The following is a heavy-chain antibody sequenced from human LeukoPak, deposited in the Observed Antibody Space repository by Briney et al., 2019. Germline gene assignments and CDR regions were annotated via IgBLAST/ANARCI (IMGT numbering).Heavy chain of an antibody. J-gene: IGHJ5*02. D-gene: IGHD3-10*02. CDR1: GYTFTSYG. V-gene: IGHV1-18*01. CDR3: ARAVFGELFQPWFDP. Sequence: ASVKVSCKASGYTFTSYGISWVRQAPGQGLEWMGWISAYNGNTNYAQKLQGRVTMTTDTSTSTAYMELRSLRSDDTAVYYCARAVFGELFQPWFDPWGQGTLVTVSS. CDR2: ISAYNGNT.